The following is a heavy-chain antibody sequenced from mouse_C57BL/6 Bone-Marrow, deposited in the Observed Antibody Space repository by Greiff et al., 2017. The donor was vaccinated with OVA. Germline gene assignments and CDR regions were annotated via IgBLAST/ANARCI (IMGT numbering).Heavy chain of an antibody. CDR2: IDPSDSYT. Sequence: VQLQQPGAELVMPGASVKLSCKASGYTFTSYWMHWVKQRPGQGLEWIGEIDPSDSYTNYNQKFKGKSTLTVDKSSSTAYMQLSSLTSEDSAVYYCARETTVVAEGYFDVWGTGTTVTVSS. CDR3: ARETTVVAEGYFDV. D-gene: IGHD1-1*01. J-gene: IGHJ1*03. V-gene: IGHV1-69*01. CDR1: GYTFTSYW.